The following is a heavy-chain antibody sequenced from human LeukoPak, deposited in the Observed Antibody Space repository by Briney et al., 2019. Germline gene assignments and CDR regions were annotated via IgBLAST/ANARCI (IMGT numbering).Heavy chain of an antibody. CDR3: ARRRYDASGYYPSRGRYFDY. D-gene: IGHD3-22*01. V-gene: IGHV4-34*01. Sequence: SETLSLTCGVYGGSLSGYYWSWIRQSPGKGLEWIGEINHSGSTNYNPSLKSRVTISVDTSKNQFSLTLSSVTAADTAVYYCARRRYDASGYYPSRGRYFDYWGQGTLVTVSS. CDR1: GGSLSGYY. CDR2: INHSGST. J-gene: IGHJ4*02.